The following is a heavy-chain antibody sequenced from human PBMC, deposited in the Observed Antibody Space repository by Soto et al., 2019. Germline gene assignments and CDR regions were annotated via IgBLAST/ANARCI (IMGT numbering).Heavy chain of an antibody. V-gene: IGHV3-30*18. CDR1: GFTFSSYG. CDR2: ISYDGSNK. D-gene: IGHD2-15*01. CDR3: AKSLMGIYCSGGSCPKTLDY. Sequence: QVQLVESGGGVVQPGRSLRLSCAASGFTFSSYGMHWVRQAPGKGLEWVAVISYDGSNKYYADSVKGRFTISRDNSKNTLYLQMNSLRAEDTAVYYCAKSLMGIYCSGGSCPKTLDYWGQGTLVTVSS. J-gene: IGHJ4*02.